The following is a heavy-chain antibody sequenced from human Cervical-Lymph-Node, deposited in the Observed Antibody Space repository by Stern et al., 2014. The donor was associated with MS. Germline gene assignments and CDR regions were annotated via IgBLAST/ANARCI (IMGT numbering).Heavy chain of an antibody. V-gene: IGHV1-2*06. CDR3: ATNYYDNTGYHG. J-gene: IGHJ4*02. CDR1: GYSFTGYY. CDR2: ISPYSGDT. D-gene: IGHD3-22*01. Sequence: QVQLGQSGAEVKRPGASVKVSCEASGYSFTGYYMHWVRQAPGQGLEWMGRISPYSGDTNYAQNFQGRVTMTRDTSISTAYMELSGLRSDDTAVYYCATNYYDNTGYHGWGQGTLVAVSS.